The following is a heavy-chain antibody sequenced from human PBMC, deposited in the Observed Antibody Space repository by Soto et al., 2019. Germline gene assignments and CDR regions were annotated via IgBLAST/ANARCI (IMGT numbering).Heavy chain of an antibody. Sequence: GESLKISCKGSGYSFTSYWIGWVRQMPGKGLEWMGIIYPGDSDTRYSPSFQGQVTISADKSISTAYLQWSSLKASDTAMCYCASCSGGSCYSGYYFDYWGQGTLVTVSS. CDR3: ASCSGGSCYSGYYFDY. CDR1: GYSFTSYW. J-gene: IGHJ4*02. D-gene: IGHD2-15*01. CDR2: IYPGDSDT. V-gene: IGHV5-51*01.